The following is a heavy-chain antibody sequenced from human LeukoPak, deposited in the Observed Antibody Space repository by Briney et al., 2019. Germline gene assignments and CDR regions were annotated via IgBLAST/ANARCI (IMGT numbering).Heavy chain of an antibody. J-gene: IGHJ4*02. CDR1: GGSISTYY. D-gene: IGHD3-3*01. V-gene: IGHV4-59*12. CDR3: ARGRAYYDFWSGYSSLDY. CDR2: IYYSGST. Sequence: SETLSLTCSVSGGSISTYYWSWIRQAPGKGLEWIGYIYYSGSTNYNPPLKSRVTISVDTSKNQFSLKLSSVTAADTAVYYCARGRAYYDFWSGYSSLDYWGQGTLVTVSS.